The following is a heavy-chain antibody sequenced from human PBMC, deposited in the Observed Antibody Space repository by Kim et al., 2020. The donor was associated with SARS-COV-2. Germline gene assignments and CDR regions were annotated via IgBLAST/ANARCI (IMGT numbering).Heavy chain of an antibody. V-gene: IGHV3-23*01. CDR2: ISGSGGST. J-gene: IGHJ1*01. Sequence: GGSLRLSCAASGFTFSSYAMSWVRQAPGKGLEWVSAISGSGGSTYYADSVKGRFTISRDNSKNTLYLQMNSLRAEDTAVYYCAKEHSSSWCSLGYFQHWGQGTLVTVSS. CDR3: AKEHSSSWCSLGYFQH. D-gene: IGHD6-13*01. CDR1: GFTFSSYA.